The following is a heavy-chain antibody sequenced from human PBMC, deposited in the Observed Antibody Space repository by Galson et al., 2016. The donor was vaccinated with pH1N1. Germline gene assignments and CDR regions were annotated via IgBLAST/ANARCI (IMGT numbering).Heavy chain of an antibody. V-gene: IGHV3-7*01. Sequence: SLRLSCAASGFTLSSYWMSWVRQAPGKGLEWVANMNQDGNKKYYVDSVKGRFIISRDYSKNSLYLQMNSQRAEDTAMHYCVRAVGRAEAHWGQGTLVTVSS. CDR2: MNQDGNKK. D-gene: IGHD1-26*01. CDR3: VRAVGRAEAH. J-gene: IGHJ4*02. CDR1: GFTLSSYW.